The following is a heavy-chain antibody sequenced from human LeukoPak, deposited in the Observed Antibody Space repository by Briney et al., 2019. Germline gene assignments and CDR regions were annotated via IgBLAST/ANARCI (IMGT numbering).Heavy chain of an antibody. CDR1: GGSISSYY. CDR2: IYYSGST. V-gene: IGHV4-59*01. J-gene: IGHJ3*02. CDR3: ARAVYGDYVWASNAKINAFDI. Sequence: PSETLSLTCTVSGGSISSYYWSWIRQPPGKGLEWIGYIYYSGSTNYNPSLKSRVTISVDTSKNQFSLKLSSVTAADTAVYYCARAVYGDYVWASNAKINAFDIWGQGTMVTVSS. D-gene: IGHD4-17*01.